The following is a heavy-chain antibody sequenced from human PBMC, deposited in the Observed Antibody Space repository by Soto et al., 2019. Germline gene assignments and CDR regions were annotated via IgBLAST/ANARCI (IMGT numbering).Heavy chain of an antibody. D-gene: IGHD3-3*01. CDR1: GVSISSGGYY. Sequence: SETLSLTSTVSGVSISSGGYYWSWISQHPGKGLEWIGYIYYSGSTYYNPSLKSRVTISVDTSKNQFSLKLSSVTAADTAVYYCARVLNDFWSGRNNYFDYWGQGTLVTVSS. CDR2: IYYSGST. CDR3: ARVLNDFWSGRNNYFDY. V-gene: IGHV4-31*03. J-gene: IGHJ4*02.